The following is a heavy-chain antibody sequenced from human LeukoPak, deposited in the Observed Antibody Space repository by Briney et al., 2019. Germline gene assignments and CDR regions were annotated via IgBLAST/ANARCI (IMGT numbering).Heavy chain of an antibody. Sequence: ASVKVSCKASGGTFSSYAISWVRQAPGQGLEWMGGIIPIFGTANYAQKFQGRVTITADESTSTAYMELSSLRSEDTAVYYCARTTSGYSSGWYFGGGVNWFDPWGQGTLVTVSS. V-gene: IGHV1-69*13. CDR3: ARTTSGYSSGWYFGGGVNWFDP. CDR1: GGTFSSYA. J-gene: IGHJ5*02. D-gene: IGHD6-19*01. CDR2: IIPIFGTA.